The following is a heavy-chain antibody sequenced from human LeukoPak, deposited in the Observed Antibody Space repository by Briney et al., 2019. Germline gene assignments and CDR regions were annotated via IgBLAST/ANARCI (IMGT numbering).Heavy chain of an antibody. CDR3: VGGAPNWGFDF. J-gene: IGHJ4*02. D-gene: IGHD7-27*01. Sequence: AETLSLTCTVSGGSISSYYWSWIRQPPGKGLEWIGYIYYNGSTNYNPSLKSRVTISVDTSKNQFSLKLSSVTAADTAVYYCVGGAPNWGFDFWGQGTLVTVSS. CDR2: IYYNGST. CDR1: GGSISSYY. V-gene: IGHV4-59*01.